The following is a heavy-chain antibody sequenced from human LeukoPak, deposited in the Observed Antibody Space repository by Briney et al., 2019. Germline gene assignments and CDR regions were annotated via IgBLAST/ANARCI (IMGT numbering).Heavy chain of an antibody. CDR1: GYTFTYYA. D-gene: IGHD5-12*01. V-gene: IGHV1-18*01. Sequence: ASVKVSCKTSGYTFTYYAISWVRQAPGQGLEWVGWTSAYNGNTDYAQKFQGRVTMTTDSSTSTAYMELRSLRSDDTAVYYCARDLPADTGYETHDYWGQGTLVTVSS. CDR3: ARDLPADTGYETHDY. J-gene: IGHJ4*02. CDR2: TSAYNGNT.